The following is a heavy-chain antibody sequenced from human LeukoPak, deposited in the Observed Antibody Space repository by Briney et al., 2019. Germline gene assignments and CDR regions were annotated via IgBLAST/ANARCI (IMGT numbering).Heavy chain of an antibody. D-gene: IGHD3-10*01. Sequence: SETLSLTCAVYGGSFSGYYWSWIRQPPGKGLEWIGEINHSGSTNYNPSLKSRVTIPVDPSKNQFSLKLSSVTAADTAVYYCATIYGSGSRARFDPWGQGTLVTVSS. CDR2: INHSGST. J-gene: IGHJ5*02. V-gene: IGHV4-34*01. CDR3: ATIYGSGSRARFDP. CDR1: GGSFSGYY.